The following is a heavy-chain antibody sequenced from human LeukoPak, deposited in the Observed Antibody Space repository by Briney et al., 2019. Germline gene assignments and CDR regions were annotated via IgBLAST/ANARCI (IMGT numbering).Heavy chain of an antibody. J-gene: IGHJ4*02. CDR2: INHSGST. D-gene: IGHD5-24*01. CDR1: GGSFSGYY. Sequence: SETLSLTCAVYGGSFSGYYWSWIRQPPGKGLEWIGEINHSGSTNYNPSLKSRVTISVDTSKNQFSLKLSSVTAADTAVYYCARAPYARDRGFDYWGQGTLVTVSS. V-gene: IGHV4-34*01. CDR3: ARAPYARDRGFDY.